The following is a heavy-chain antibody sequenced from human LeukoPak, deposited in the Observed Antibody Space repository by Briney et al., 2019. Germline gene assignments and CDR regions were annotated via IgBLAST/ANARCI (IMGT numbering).Heavy chain of an antibody. J-gene: IGHJ4*02. CDR3: ARVLYPFYCDC. V-gene: IGHV3-74*01. Sequence: GGSLRLSCAASGFAFSNYWMHWVRQVPGKGLVWVSRIRDDGSLTDYADSVKGRFTVSRDNAKNTLYLQMNNLRAEDTALYYCARVLYPFYCDCWGQGTLVTVSS. CDR1: GFAFSNYW. D-gene: IGHD5/OR15-5a*01. CDR2: IRDDGSLT.